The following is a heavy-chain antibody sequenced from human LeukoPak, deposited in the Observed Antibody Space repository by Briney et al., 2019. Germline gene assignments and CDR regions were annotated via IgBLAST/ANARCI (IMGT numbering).Heavy chain of an antibody. Sequence: ASVKVSCKASGYTFTSYGISWVRQAPGQGLEWMGWISAYNGNTNYAQKLQGRVTMTTDTSTGTAYMELRSLRSDDTAVYYCARSDIVVVPADFDYWGQGTLVTVSS. CDR1: GYTFTSYG. CDR2: ISAYNGNT. J-gene: IGHJ4*02. V-gene: IGHV1-18*01. CDR3: ARSDIVVVPADFDY. D-gene: IGHD2-2*01.